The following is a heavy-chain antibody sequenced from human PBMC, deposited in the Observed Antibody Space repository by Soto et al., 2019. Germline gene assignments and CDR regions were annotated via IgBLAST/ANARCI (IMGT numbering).Heavy chain of an antibody. CDR2: ISYDGSNK. J-gene: IGHJ3*02. CDR3: AKTDILTGYYKKYAFDI. V-gene: IGHV3-30*18. CDR1: GFTFSSYG. Sequence: SLRLSCAASGFTFSSYGMHWVRQAPGKGLEWVAVISYDGSNKYYADSVKGRFTISRDNSKNTLYLQMNSLRAEDTAVYYCAKTDILTGYYKKYAFDIWGQGTMVTVSS. D-gene: IGHD3-9*01.